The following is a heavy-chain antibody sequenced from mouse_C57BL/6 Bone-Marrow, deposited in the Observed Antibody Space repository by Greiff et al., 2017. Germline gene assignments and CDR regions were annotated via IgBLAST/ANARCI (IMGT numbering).Heavy chain of an antibody. CDR2: IDPSDSET. Sequence: QVQLQQPGAELVRPGSSVKLSCKASGYTFTSYWMHWVQQRPIQGLEWIGNIDPSDSETHYNQQFKDKATLTVDTSSSTAYMQLSSLTSEDSAVYYCARNGYYDWYFDVWGTGTTVTVSS. V-gene: IGHV1-52*01. J-gene: IGHJ1*03. CDR3: ARNGYYDWYFDV. CDR1: GYTFTSYW. D-gene: IGHD2-3*01.